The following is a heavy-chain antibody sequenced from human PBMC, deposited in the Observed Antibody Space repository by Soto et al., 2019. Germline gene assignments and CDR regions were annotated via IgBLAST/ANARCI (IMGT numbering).Heavy chain of an antibody. CDR1: GFTFSSYS. J-gene: IGHJ6*02. Sequence: EVQLVESGGGLVKPGGSLRLSCAASGFTFSSYSMNWVRQAPGKGLERVSSISSSSSYIYYADSVKGRFTISRDNAKNSLYLQMNSLRAEDTAVYYCARDSSSWYSGSLYYYGMDVWGQGTTVTVSS. CDR3: ARDSSSWYSGSLYYYGMDV. CDR2: ISSSSSYI. D-gene: IGHD6-13*01. V-gene: IGHV3-21*01.